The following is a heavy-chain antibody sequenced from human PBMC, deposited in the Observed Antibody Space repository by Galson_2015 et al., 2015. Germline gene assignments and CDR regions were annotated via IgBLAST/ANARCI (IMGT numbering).Heavy chain of an antibody. V-gene: IGHV3-53*01. CDR3: ARDGGTGYYGMDV. D-gene: IGHD2-8*02. J-gene: IGHJ6*02. CDR2: IYSGGNT. CDR1: GFTVSSNY. Sequence: LRLSCAASGFTVSSNYMSWVRQAPGKGLEWVSVIYSGGNTYYADSVKGRFTISRDNSKNTLYLQMNSLRADDTAVYYCARDGGTGYYGMDVWGQGTTVTVSS.